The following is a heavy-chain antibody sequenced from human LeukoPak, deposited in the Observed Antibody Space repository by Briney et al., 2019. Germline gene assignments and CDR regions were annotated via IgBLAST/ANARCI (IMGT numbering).Heavy chain of an antibody. CDR1: GYTFTAYY. CDR3: ARDNSVGDTAWWFDP. D-gene: IGHD1-26*01. CDR2: ISPNSGAT. J-gene: IGHJ5*02. Sequence: ASVKVSCKAYGYTFTAYYLHWVRQAPGQGLEWMGWISPNSGATKYAQKFQDRVTMTRDTSINTAYMELSRLRSDDTAVYYCARDNSVGDTAWWFDPWGQGTLVTVSS. V-gene: IGHV1-2*02.